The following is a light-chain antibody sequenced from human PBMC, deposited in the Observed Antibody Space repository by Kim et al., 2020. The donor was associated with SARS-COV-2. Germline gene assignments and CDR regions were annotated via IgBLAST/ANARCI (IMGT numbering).Light chain of an antibody. V-gene: IGKV3-15*01. CDR2: GAF. CDR1: RSVSTN. Sequence: SPGKRATLSRVASRSVSTNVAWYQQKPGQPPRLLIYGAFTRATGVPARFSGSGSGTEFTLIISSLQSEDFAVYSCQQYHNWPYTFGRGTSWRS. CDR3: QQYHNWPYT. J-gene: IGKJ2*01.